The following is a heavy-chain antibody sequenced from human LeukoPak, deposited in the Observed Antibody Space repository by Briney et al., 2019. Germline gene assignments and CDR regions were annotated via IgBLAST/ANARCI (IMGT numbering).Heavy chain of an antibody. V-gene: IGHV4-34*01. CDR3: ARSQWLAYNWFDP. Sequence: PSETLSLTCAVYGGSFSGYYWSWIRQPPGKGLEWIGEINHSGSTNYNPSLKSRVTISVDTSKNQFSLKLSSVTAADTAVYYCARSQWLAYNWFDPWGQGTLVTVSS. D-gene: IGHD6-19*01. J-gene: IGHJ5*02. CDR2: INHSGST. CDR1: GGSFSGYY.